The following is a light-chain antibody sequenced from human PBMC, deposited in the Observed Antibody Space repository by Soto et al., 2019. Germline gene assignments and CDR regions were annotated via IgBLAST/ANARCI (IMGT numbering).Light chain of an antibody. J-gene: IGLJ1*01. Sequence: QSVLTQPPSVSGSPGQSVAISCTGTSSDVGSYNRVAWYQQPPGTAPKLMIYEVSNRPSGVPDRFSGSKSGNTASLTISGLQAEDEADYYCSSFTSSSTYVLGTGPKVTV. CDR2: EVS. CDR3: SSFTSSSTYV. V-gene: IGLV2-18*02. CDR1: SSDVGSYNR.